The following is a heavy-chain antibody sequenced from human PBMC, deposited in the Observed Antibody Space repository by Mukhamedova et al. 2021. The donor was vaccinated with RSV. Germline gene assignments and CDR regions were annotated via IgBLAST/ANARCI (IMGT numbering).Heavy chain of an antibody. V-gene: IGHV3-23*01. CDR3: AKDHSTCWKD. J-gene: IGHJ4*02. CDR2: SGGST. D-gene: IGHD6-19*01. Sequence: SGGSTYYADSVKGRFTISRDNSKNTLYLQINILLAEDTAVYYFAKDHSTCWKDWGQGTLVPLSS.